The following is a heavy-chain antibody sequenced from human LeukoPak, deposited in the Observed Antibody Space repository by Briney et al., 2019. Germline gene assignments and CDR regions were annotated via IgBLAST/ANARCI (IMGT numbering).Heavy chain of an antibody. CDR2: IIPIFGTA. CDR3: ARVGVEMATMDLYFDY. V-gene: IGHV1-69*06. Sequence: GASVKVSCKASGGTFSSYAISWVRQAPGQGLEWMGGIIPIFGTANYAQKFQGRVTITADKSTSTAYMELSSLRSEDTAVYYCARVGVEMATMDLYFDYWGQGTLVTVSS. CDR1: GGTFSSYA. J-gene: IGHJ4*02. D-gene: IGHD5-24*01.